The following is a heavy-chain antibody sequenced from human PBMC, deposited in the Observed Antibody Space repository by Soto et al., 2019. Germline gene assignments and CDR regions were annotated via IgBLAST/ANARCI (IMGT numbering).Heavy chain of an antibody. CDR1: GGTFSSYA. Sequence: GASVKVSCKASGGTFSSYAISWVRQAPGQGLEWMGGIIPIFGTANYAQKFQGRVTITADESTSTAYMELSSLRSEDTAVYYCARMSQEEAVAAFVVPWFDPWGQGTLVTVSS. CDR2: IIPIFGTA. D-gene: IGHD2-15*01. J-gene: IGHJ5*02. V-gene: IGHV1-69*13. CDR3: ARMSQEEAVAAFVVPWFDP.